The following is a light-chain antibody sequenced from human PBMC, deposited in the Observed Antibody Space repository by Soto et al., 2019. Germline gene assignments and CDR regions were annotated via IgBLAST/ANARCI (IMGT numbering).Light chain of an antibody. J-gene: IGKJ5*01. Sequence: ETVMTQSPGTLSVSLWEIATLSCRASQSVSIHLAWYQQKPGQAPRLLIYDTSTRATGIPARFSGSGSGTEFTLNISSLQSEDFALYYCQQYGSSPPVTFGQGTRLEIK. V-gene: IGKV3-15*01. CDR1: QSVSIH. CDR3: QQYGSSPPVT. CDR2: DTS.